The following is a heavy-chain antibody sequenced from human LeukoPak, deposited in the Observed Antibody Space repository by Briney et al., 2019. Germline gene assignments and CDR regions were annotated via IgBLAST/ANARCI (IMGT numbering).Heavy chain of an antibody. CDR1: GGAISSGGYF. D-gene: IGHD3-3*01. V-gene: IGHV4-31*03. J-gene: IGHJ6*03. CDR3: ARGSAGYDLYYYYYMDV. CDR2: IYYSGST. Sequence: PSETLSLTCTVSGGAISSGGYFWSWIRQHPGKGLQWIGYIYYSGSTYYNPSLKSRLTISVDTSKNQFSLKLSSVTAADTAVYYCARGSAGYDLYYYYYMDVWGKGTTVTVSS.